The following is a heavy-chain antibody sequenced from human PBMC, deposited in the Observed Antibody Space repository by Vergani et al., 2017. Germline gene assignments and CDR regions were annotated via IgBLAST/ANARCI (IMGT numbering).Heavy chain of an antibody. CDR3: AKGVYCSSTSCYEGRGYYYGMGV. Sequence: EVQLVESGGGLVKPGGSLRLSCVASGFTFSHYSMNWVRQAPGKGLEWVSSISGNNDDVYYADSVKGRFTISRDNSKDTLYLQMNSLRAEDTAVYYCAKGVYCSSTSCYEGRGYYYGMGVWGQGTTVTFSS. V-gene: IGHV3-21*04. CDR2: ISGNNDDV. D-gene: IGHD2-2*01. CDR1: GFTFSHYS. J-gene: IGHJ6*02.